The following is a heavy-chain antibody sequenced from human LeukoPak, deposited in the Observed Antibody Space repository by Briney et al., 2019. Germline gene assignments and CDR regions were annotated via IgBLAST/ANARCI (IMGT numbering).Heavy chain of an antibody. V-gene: IGHV3-23*01. CDR1: GFTFSSYA. D-gene: IGHD3-22*01. CDR3: AEAYYYDSSGLH. Sequence: SGGSLRLSCAASGFTFSSYAMSWVRQAPGKGLEWVSAISGSGGSTYYADSVKGRFTISRDNSKNTLYLQMNILRAEDTAVYYCAEAYYYDSSGLHWGQGTLVTVSS. J-gene: IGHJ4*02. CDR2: ISGSGGST.